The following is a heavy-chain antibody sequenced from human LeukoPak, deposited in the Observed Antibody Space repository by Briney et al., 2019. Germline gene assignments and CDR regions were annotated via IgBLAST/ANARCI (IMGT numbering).Heavy chain of an antibody. Sequence: GGSLRLSCAASGFTFSSYAMSWVRQAPGKGREWVSAIIGSGGSTYYADSVKGRFTISRDNSNNTRYLQMNSLRAEDTAVCYCAKDGRYCSGGSCHYGGSYFDYWVQGTLATVSS. D-gene: IGHD2-15*01. CDR3: AKDGRYCSGGSCHYGGSYFDY. CDR2: IIGSGGST. V-gene: IGHV3-23*01. CDR1: GFTFSSYA. J-gene: IGHJ4*02.